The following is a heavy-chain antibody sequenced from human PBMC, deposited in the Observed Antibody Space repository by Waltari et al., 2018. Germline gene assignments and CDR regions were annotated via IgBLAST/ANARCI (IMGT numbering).Heavy chain of an antibody. CDR3: TRGSGTYSY. D-gene: IGHD1-26*01. J-gene: IGHJ4*02. CDR2: IRSKANNYAT. CDR1: GFPFSGSA. Sequence: VQLVESGGGLVQPGGSLNLSLTASGFPFSGSALHWVRQASGKGLEWLGHIRSKANNYATAYVASVKGRFTISRDDSKNTTYLQMNSLKIEDTAIYYCTRGSGTYSYWGQGTLVTVSS. V-gene: IGHV3-73*02.